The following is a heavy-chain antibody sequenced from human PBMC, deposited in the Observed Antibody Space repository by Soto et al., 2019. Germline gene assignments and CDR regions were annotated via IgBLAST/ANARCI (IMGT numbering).Heavy chain of an antibody. Sequence: QVQLVESGGGVVQPGRSLRLSCTASGFTFSTYGMHWVRQAPGKGLEWVTVIWYDGSNKYYADSVKGRFTISRDNSKNTLYLQMNSLSADDTAVYYCARGVGSGSSFVGYYYYTLDVRGQGTTVTVSS. D-gene: IGHD1-26*01. CDR1: GFTFSTYG. CDR3: ARGVGSGSSFVGYYYYTLDV. J-gene: IGHJ6*02. V-gene: IGHV3-33*01. CDR2: IWYDGSNK.